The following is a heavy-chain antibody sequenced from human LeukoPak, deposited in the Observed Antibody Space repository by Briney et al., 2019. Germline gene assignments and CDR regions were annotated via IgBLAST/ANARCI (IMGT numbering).Heavy chain of an antibody. CDR3: ARVLRYFDSGQGYFDY. Sequence: KPSETLSLTCTVSGGSISSSSYYWGWIRQPPGKGLEWIGSAYYSGSTYHNPSLKSRVTISVDTSKNQFSLKLSSVTAADTAVYYCARVLRYFDSGQGYFDYWGQGTLVTVSS. V-gene: IGHV4-39*01. CDR1: GGSISSSSYY. D-gene: IGHD3-9*01. CDR2: AYYSGST. J-gene: IGHJ4*02.